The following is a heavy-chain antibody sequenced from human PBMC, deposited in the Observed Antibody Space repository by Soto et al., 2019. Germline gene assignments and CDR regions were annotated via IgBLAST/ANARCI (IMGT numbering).Heavy chain of an antibody. CDR3: VRARGAVAGMTNIDY. CDR2: ISSSSTYI. V-gene: IGHV3-21*02. Sequence: EVQLVESGGGLVKPGGSLRLSCAASGFTFNSFSMNWVRQAPGKGLEWVSSISSSSTYIYFADSLKGRFTISRDNAKNSLYLQMNSLRAEDTAVYYCVRARGAVAGMTNIDYWGQGTLVTVSS. CDR1: GFTFNSFS. J-gene: IGHJ4*02. D-gene: IGHD6-19*01.